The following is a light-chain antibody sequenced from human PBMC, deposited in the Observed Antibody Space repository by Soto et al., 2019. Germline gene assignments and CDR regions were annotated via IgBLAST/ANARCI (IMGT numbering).Light chain of an antibody. CDR2: NDN. CDR3: QSYDSSLSGWV. Sequence: QSVLTQPPSVSGTPGQRVTISCSGSFSNIGSSSVNWYQQFPGTAPKLLMYNDNQWPSGVPDRFSGSRSGTSASLAISGLQSEDEADYYCQSYDSSLSGWVFGGGTKLTVL. CDR1: FSNIGSSS. J-gene: IGLJ3*02. V-gene: IGLV1-44*01.